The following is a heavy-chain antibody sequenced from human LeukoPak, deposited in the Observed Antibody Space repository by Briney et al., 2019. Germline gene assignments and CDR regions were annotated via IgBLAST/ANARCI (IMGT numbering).Heavy chain of an antibody. J-gene: IGHJ4*02. CDR2: ISYDGSNK. D-gene: IGHD3-10*01. CDR3: ARDGQLWFGELLYHYFDY. V-gene: IGHV3-30-3*01. CDR1: GFTFSSYA. Sequence: RGSLRLSCAASGFTFSSYAMYWVRQAPGKGLEWVAVISYDGSNKYYADSVKGRFTISRDNSKNTLYLQMNSLRAEDTAVYYCARDGQLWFGELLYHYFDYWGQGTLVTVSS.